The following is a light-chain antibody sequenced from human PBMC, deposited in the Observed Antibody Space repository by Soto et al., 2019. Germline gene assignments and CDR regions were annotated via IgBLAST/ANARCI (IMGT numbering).Light chain of an antibody. J-gene: IGKJ1*01. CDR1: QTVSSW. Sequence: IKMTQSPSTVSGSIGDRVTITCRASQTVSSWLAWFQQKPGKAPTLLIYDGSTLERGVPSRFTGSGSGTEFTLTIISLQPDDFATYICQQYKSDFPTFGQGTKVDI. CDR2: DGS. CDR3: QQYKSDFPT. V-gene: IGKV1-5*01.